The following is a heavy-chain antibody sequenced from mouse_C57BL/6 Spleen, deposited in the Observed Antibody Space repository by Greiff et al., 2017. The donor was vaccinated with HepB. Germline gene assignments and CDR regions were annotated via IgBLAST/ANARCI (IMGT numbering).Heavy chain of an antibody. J-gene: IGHJ3*01. CDR2: IHPNSGST. CDR1: GYTFTSYW. V-gene: IGHV1-64*01. CDR3: ARGAGYQAWFAY. Sequence: QVQLQQPGAELVKPGASVKLSCKASGYTFTSYWMHWVKQRPGQGLEWIGMIHPNSGSTNYNEKFKSKATLTVDKSSSTAYMQLSSLTSEDSAVYYCARGAGYQAWFAYWGQGTLVTVSA. D-gene: IGHD2-2*01.